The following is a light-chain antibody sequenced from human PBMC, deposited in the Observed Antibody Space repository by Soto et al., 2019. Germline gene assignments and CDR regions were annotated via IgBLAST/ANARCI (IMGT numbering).Light chain of an antibody. Sequence: DVQMTQSPSSLSASIGDRVSMSCRASQSINTFLNWYQQKPGQAPHLLIYGASNLHSGVPSRFSGTGAGTDFTLTINGLQPDDFATYFCQQSYTTPAPTFGGGTRVDI. CDR2: GAS. V-gene: IGKV1-39*01. CDR1: QSINTF. J-gene: IGKJ4*01. CDR3: QQSYTTPAPT.